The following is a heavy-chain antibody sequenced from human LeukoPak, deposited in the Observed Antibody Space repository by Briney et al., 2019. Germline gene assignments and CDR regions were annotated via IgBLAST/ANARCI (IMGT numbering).Heavy chain of an antibody. CDR1: GFIFGDYA. D-gene: IGHD6-13*01. CDR3: TRGVYQLLYFDY. V-gene: IGHV3-49*04. Sequence: GGSLRLSCTASGFIFGDYAMSWVRQAPEKGLEWVAFIRSTAYGATTEYAASVKDRFTISRDDSKRIAYLQMNSLKTDNTAVYYCTRGVYQLLYFDYWGQGALVTVSS. J-gene: IGHJ4*02. CDR2: IRSTAYGATT.